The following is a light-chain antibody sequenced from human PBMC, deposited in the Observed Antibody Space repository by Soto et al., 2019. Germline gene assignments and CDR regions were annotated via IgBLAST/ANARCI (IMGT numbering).Light chain of an antibody. J-gene: IGLJ1*01. Sequence: SYELTQPPSVSVAPGQTARITCGGNNIGSRSVHWYQQRPGQAPVLVVYDDNARPSGIPERFSGSNSENTATLTITRVEAADESDYYCQVWNITTDHYVFGTGTKGTVL. CDR3: QVWNITTDHYV. CDR2: DDN. V-gene: IGLV3-21*02. CDR1: NIGSRS.